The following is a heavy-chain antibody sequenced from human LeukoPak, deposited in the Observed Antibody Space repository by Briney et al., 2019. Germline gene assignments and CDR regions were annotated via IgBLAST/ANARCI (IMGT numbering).Heavy chain of an antibody. CDR3: ARGLYGDYVGMYYFDY. V-gene: IGHV1-8*01. J-gene: IGHJ4*02. Sequence: AASVNVSCKASGYTFTSYDINWVRQATGQGLGWMGWMNPNSGNTGYAQKFQGRVTMTRNTSISTAYMELSSLRSEDTAVYYCARGLYGDYVGMYYFDYWGQGTLVTVSS. CDR2: MNPNSGNT. CDR1: GYTFTSYD. D-gene: IGHD4-17*01.